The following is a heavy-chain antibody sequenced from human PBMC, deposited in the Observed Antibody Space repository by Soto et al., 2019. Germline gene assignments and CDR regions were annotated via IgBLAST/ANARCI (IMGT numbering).Heavy chain of an antibody. CDR3: ARQTYDILTGYYSPRYFDY. CDR1: GGSISSSSYY. J-gene: IGHJ4*02. D-gene: IGHD3-9*01. V-gene: IGHV4-39*01. CDR2: IYYSGST. Sequence: QLQLQESGPGLVKPSETLSLTCTVSGGSISSSSYYWGWIRQPPGKGLEWIGSIYYSGSTYYNPSLKSLVTISVDKSKNQFSLKLSSVTAADTAVYYCARQTYDILTGYYSPRYFDYWGQGTLVTVSS.